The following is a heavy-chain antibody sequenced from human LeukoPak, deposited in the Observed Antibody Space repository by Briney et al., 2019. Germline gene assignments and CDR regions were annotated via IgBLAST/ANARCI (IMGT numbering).Heavy chain of an antibody. Sequence: SETLSLTCAVYGGSFSGYYWSWIRQPPGKGLEWIGEINHSGSTNYNPSLESRVTISVDASKNQFSLKLSSVTAADTAVYYCATGVAQWLMPLFGYWGQGTLATVSS. V-gene: IGHV4-34*01. CDR1: GGSFSGYY. CDR3: ATGVAQWLMPLFGY. CDR2: INHSGST. D-gene: IGHD6-19*01. J-gene: IGHJ4*02.